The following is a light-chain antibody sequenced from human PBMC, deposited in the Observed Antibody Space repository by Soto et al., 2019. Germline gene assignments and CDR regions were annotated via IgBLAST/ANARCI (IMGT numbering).Light chain of an antibody. J-gene: IGKJ3*01. Sequence: EIVLTQSPGTLSLCPGERATLSCRASQSVSSSYLAWYQQKPGQAPRLLIYGASSRATGIPDRFSGSGSGTYFTLTISRLEPEDFAVYYCQQFGSSPLFTFGPGTKVAVK. CDR1: QSVSSSY. CDR3: QQFGSSPLFT. CDR2: GAS. V-gene: IGKV3-20*01.